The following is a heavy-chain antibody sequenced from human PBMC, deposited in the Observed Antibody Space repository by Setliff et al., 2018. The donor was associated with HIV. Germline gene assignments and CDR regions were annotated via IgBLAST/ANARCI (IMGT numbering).Heavy chain of an antibody. CDR3: ARRAGSDYFTRFDY. D-gene: IGHD3-10*01. J-gene: IGHJ4*02. Sequence: NPSETLSLTCAVYGGSFSGYYWSWIRQSPGKGLEWIGEINHSGSTNYNPSLKSRVTILGGTSKNQFSLKLSSVTAADTAVYYCARRAGSDYFTRFDYWGQGTLVTVSS. CDR2: INHSGST. CDR1: GGSFSGYY. V-gene: IGHV4-34*01.